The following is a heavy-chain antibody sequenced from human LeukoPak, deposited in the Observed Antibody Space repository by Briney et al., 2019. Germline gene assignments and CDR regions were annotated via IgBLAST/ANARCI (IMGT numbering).Heavy chain of an antibody. Sequence: SETLSLTCAVYGGSFSGYYWSWVRQPPGKGLEWIGEIKHSGSTNYNPSLKSRVTISVDTSKNQFSLKLSSVTAADTAVYYCARVPAYYYDSSGYNNYWGQGTLVTVSS. V-gene: IGHV4-34*01. J-gene: IGHJ4*02. CDR3: ARVPAYYYDSSGYNNY. CDR1: GGSFSGYY. D-gene: IGHD3-22*01. CDR2: IKHSGST.